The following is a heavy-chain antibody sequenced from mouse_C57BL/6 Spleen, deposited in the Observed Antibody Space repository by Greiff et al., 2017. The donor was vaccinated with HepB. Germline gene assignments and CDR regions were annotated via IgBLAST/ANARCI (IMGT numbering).Heavy chain of an antibody. D-gene: IGHD2-5*01. J-gene: IGHJ3*01. Sequence: VKLMESGPGILQSSQTLSLTCSFSGFSLSTSGMGVSWIRQPSGKGLEWLAHIYWDDDKRYNPSLKSRLTISKDTSRNQVFLKITSVDTADTATYYCARSGYYSNLFAYWGQGTLVTVSA. CDR1: GFSLSTSGMG. CDR3: ARSGYYSNLFAY. V-gene: IGHV8-12*01. CDR2: IYWDDDK.